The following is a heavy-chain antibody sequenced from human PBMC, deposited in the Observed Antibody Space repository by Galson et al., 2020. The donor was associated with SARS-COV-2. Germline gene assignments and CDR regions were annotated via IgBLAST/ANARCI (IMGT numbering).Heavy chain of an antibody. D-gene: IGHD3-3*01. CDR1: GFSLSTPGMC. J-gene: IGHJ6*02. Sequence: ESGPTLVKPTQTLTLTCTFSGFSLSTPGMCLSWIRQPPGKALEWLARIDWDDDKFYSTPLKTRLTISKDTSRNQVVLTLTDMDPVDTATYYCARMTRGNMGVGYYYYGLDVWGQGTTVTVS. CDR2: IDWDDDK. V-gene: IGHV2-70*17. CDR3: ARMTRGNMGVGYYYYGLDV.